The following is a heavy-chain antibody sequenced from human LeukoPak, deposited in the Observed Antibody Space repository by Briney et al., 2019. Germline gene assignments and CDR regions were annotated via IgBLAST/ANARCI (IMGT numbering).Heavy chain of an antibody. CDR1: GFSFSNYW. D-gene: IGHD1-26*01. Sequence: GPLRLSCTASGFSFSNYWMSWVRQAPGKGLEWVASIKQDESEKYYVDSVKGRFTTSRDNAKSSLYLQMNALRGEDTAVYYCARLVGDVTTWDCWGQGTLVTVSS. J-gene: IGHJ4*02. CDR3: ARLVGDVTTWDC. CDR2: IKQDESEK. V-gene: IGHV3-7*03.